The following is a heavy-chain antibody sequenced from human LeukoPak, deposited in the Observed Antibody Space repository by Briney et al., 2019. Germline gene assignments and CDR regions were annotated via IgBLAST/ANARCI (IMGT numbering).Heavy chain of an antibody. J-gene: IGHJ4*02. V-gene: IGHV1-69*04. Sequence: SVKVSCKASGGTFSIYAISWVRQAPGQGLEWMGRIIPILGIANYAQKFQGRVTITADKSTSTAYMELSSLRSEDTAVYYCARDHRFGAASRGYSYGYFDYWGQGTLVTVSS. CDR1: GGTFSIYA. CDR3: ARDHRFGAASRGYSYGYFDY. D-gene: IGHD5-18*01. CDR2: IIPILGIA.